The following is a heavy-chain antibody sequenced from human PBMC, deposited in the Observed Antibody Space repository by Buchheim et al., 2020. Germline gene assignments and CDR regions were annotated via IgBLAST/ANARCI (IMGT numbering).Heavy chain of an antibody. CDR2: ISYDGSNK. J-gene: IGHJ4*02. CDR3: ARDLFGYYYDSSGYYPGDY. Sequence: QVQLVESGGGVVQPGRSLRLSCADSGFTFSSYAMHWVRQAPGKGLGWVAVISYDGSNKYYADSVKGRFTISRDNSKNTLYLQMNSLRAEDTAVYYCARDLFGYYYDSSGYYPGDYWGQGTL. CDR1: GFTFSSYA. D-gene: IGHD3-22*01. V-gene: IGHV3-30-3*01.